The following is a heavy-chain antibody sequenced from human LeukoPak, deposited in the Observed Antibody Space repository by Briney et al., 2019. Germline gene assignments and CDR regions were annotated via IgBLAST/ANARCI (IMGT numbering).Heavy chain of an antibody. V-gene: IGHV1-18*01. CDR2: VSAKSGNT. J-gene: IGHJ4*02. D-gene: IGHD4-23*01. CDR1: GYTFTNFA. Sequence: ASVKVSCKASGYTFTNFAISWVRQAPGQGLEWMGWVSAKSGNTNYAQKFQGRVTMTTDTSTNTAYMELRSLRSDDTAVYYCARDIRNYYGGNSYFDYWGQGTLVTVSS. CDR3: ARDIRNYYGGNSYFDY.